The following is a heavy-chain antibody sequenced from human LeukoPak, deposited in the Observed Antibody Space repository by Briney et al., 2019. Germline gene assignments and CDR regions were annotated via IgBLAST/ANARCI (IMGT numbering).Heavy chain of an antibody. J-gene: IGHJ5*02. CDR3: AREGTYYDSSGYYVS. Sequence: PGGSLRLSCAASGFTFSSYSMNWVRQAPGKGLEWVSYISSSSSTIYYADSVKGRFTLSRDNSNNTLSLEMSSLRAEDTAVYYCAREGTYYDSSGYYVSWGQGTLVTVSS. V-gene: IGHV3-48*01. CDR1: GFTFSSYS. CDR2: ISSSSSTI. D-gene: IGHD3-22*01.